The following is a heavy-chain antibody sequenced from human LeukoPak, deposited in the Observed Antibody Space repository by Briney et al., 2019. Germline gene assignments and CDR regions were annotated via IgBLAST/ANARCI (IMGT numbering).Heavy chain of an antibody. D-gene: IGHD2-2*01. CDR2: ISSSGRTM. J-gene: IGHJ4*02. CDR3: ARLYCSSPSCYPCDW. V-gene: IGHV3-48*03. Sequence: GGPLRLSCAASGFPFSSYEMNWVRQAPGKGLEGVSYISSSGRTMYYADSLKGRFTISRDNAKNSLYLQMNSLGAEDTAVYYCARLYCSSPSCYPCDWWGQGTLVTASS. CDR1: GFPFSSYE.